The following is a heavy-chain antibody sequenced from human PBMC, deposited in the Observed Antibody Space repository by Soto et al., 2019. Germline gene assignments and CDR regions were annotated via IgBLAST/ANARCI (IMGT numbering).Heavy chain of an antibody. CDR2: IYYRGYT. CDR1: GGSVNSGSYY. Sequence: SETLSLTCTVSGGSVNSGSYYWSWIRQPPGKGLECIGSIYYRGYTNYNPSLKSRVTISVDKSKNQFSLKLSSVTAADTAVYYCARDTYSMGSYFDYWGQGTLVTVSS. CDR3: ARDTYSMGSYFDY. J-gene: IGHJ4*02. D-gene: IGHD3-10*01. V-gene: IGHV4-61*01.